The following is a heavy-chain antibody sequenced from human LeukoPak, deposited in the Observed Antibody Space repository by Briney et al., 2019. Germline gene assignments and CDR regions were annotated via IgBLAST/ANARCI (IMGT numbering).Heavy chain of an antibody. CDR3: ARDPVWTPPTDIVVVVAATPAFDI. CDR2: ISAYNGNT. D-gene: IGHD2-15*01. CDR1: GYTFTSYG. Sequence: GASVKVSCKASGYTFTSYGISWVRQAPGQGLEWMGWISAYNGNTNYAQKLQGRVTMTTDTSTSTAYMGLRSLRSDDTAVYYCARDPVWTPPTDIVVVVAATPAFDIWGQGTMVTVSS. J-gene: IGHJ3*02. V-gene: IGHV1-18*01.